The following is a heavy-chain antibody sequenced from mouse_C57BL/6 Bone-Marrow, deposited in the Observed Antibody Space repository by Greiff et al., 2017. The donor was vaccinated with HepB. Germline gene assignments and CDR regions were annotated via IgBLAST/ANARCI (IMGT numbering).Heavy chain of an antibody. D-gene: IGHD2-1*01. J-gene: IGHJ3*01. CDR3: ARMGDYGNYLAWFAY. Sequence: QVQLKVCGPGILQPSQTLSLTCSFSGFSLSTFGMGVGWIRQPSGKGLEWLAHIWWDDDKYYNPALKSRLTISKDTSKNQVFLKIANVDTADTATYYCARMGDYGNYLAWFAYWGQGTLVTVSA. V-gene: IGHV8-8*01. CDR2: IWWDDDK. CDR1: GFSLSTFGMG.